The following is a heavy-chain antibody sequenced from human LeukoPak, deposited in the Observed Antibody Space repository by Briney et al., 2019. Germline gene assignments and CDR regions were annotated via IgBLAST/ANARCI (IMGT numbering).Heavy chain of an antibody. CDR3: VKGSGNPNYYYYYYMDV. D-gene: IGHD1-1*01. J-gene: IGHJ6*03. Sequence: GGSLRLSCAASGFTFSSYAMSWVRQAPGKGLEWVTFILYDGTNTYYADSVKGRFTISRDNSKYTLYLQMNSLRPEDTAVYYCVKGSGNPNYYYYYYMDVWGKGTTVTVSS. CDR2: ILYDGTNT. V-gene: IGHV3-30*02. CDR1: GFTFSSYA.